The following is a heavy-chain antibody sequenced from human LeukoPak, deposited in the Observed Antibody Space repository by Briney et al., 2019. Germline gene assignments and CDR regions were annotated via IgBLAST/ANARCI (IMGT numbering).Heavy chain of an antibody. Sequence: SSETLSLTCAVYGGSFSGYNWSWIRQPPGKGLEWIGEINHSGSTNYNPSLKSRVTISVDTSKNQFSLKLSSVTAADTVVYYCARAPGSRKFDYWGQGTLVTVSS. D-gene: IGHD1-1*01. CDR3: ARAPGSRKFDY. J-gene: IGHJ4*02. V-gene: IGHV4-34*01. CDR2: INHSGST. CDR1: GGSFSGYN.